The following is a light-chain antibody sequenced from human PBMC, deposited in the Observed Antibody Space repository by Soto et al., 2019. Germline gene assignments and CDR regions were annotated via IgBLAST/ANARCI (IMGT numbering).Light chain of an antibody. J-gene: IGLJ3*02. CDR1: SGYSNYQ. CDR2: VGTGGIVG. Sequence: QLVLTQPPSASASLGASVTLTCTLSSGYSNYQVDWYQQRPGKGPRFVMRVGTGGIVGSKGDGIPDRFSALGSGLNRYLTIKNIQEEDESDYHCGAHHGSGSNFVSWVFGGGTKLTVL. V-gene: IGLV9-49*01. CDR3: GAHHGSGSNFVSWV.